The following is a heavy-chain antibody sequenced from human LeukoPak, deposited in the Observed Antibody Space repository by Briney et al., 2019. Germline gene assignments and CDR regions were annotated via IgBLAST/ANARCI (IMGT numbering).Heavy chain of an antibody. CDR3: ARQRVGATDY. CDR1: GYSFTSYW. CDR2: IYPGDSDT. Sequence: GESLKISCQASGYSFTSYWIGWVRQMPGKGLEWMGIIYPGDSDTRYSPSFQGQVTISAGKSVRTAYLQWSSLKASDTAMYYCARQRVGATDYWGQGTLVTVSS. D-gene: IGHD2-15*01. V-gene: IGHV5-51*01. J-gene: IGHJ4*02.